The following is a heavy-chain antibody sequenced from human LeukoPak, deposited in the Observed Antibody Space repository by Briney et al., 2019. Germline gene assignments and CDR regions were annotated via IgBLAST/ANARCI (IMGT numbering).Heavy chain of an antibody. CDR3: ARVPQATYYDFWSGPVDAFDI. J-gene: IGHJ3*02. CDR2: IYYSGST. D-gene: IGHD3-3*01. CDR1: GGSISSYY. Sequence: PPETLSLTCTVSGGSISSYYWSWVRQPPGKGVEWSGYIYYSGSTNYNPSLTSRVTISVDTSKHQFSLKLSSVTAADTAVYYCARVPQATYYDFWSGPVDAFDIWGQGTMVTVSS. V-gene: IGHV4-59*01.